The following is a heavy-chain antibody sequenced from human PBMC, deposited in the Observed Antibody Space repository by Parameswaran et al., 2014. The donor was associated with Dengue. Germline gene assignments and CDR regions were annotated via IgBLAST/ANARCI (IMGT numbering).Heavy chain of an antibody. V-gene: IGHV4-34*01. J-gene: IGHJ6*02. CDR3: ARGPAVYYYYGMDV. Sequence: PGKGLEWIGEINHSGSTNYNPSLKSRVTISVDTSKNQFSLKLSSVTAADTAVYYCARGPAVYYYYGMDVWGQGTTVTVSS. CDR2: INHSGST.